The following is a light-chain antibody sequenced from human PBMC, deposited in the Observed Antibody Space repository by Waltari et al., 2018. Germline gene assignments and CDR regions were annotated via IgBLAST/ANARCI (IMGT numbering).Light chain of an antibody. CDR1: SSDIGHYNY. V-gene: IGLV2-14*03. Sequence: QSALTQPASVSGSPAQSITISCPRTSSDIGHYNYFSWYQQSPGRAPKLIISDVSLRPPGVSDRLSGSKSGNTASLTISGLQAEDEADYYCCSYAGRYTFVFGTGTKVTVL. J-gene: IGLJ1*01. CDR3: CSYAGRYTFV. CDR2: DVS.